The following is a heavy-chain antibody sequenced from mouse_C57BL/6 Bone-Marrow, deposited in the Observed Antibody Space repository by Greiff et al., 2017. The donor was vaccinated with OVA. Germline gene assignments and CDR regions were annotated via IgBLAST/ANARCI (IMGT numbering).Heavy chain of an antibody. CDR2: INPSRGYT. Sequence: VQLQQSGAELAKPGASVKLSCKASGYTFTRYWMHWVKQRPGQGLAWIGYINPSRGYTKYNQKFKDKATLTADKSSSTAYMQLSSLTYEDSAVYYCASSFTTGSSEGDYWGQGTTRTVSS. J-gene: IGHJ2*01. D-gene: IGHD1-1*01. V-gene: IGHV1-7*01. CDR3: ASSFTTGSSEGDY. CDR1: GYTFTRYW.